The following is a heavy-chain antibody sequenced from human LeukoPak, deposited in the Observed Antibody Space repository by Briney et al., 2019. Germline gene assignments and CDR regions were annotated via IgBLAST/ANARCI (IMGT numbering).Heavy chain of an antibody. CDR1: GGSISSGGYY. Sequence: SQTLSLTCTVSGGSISSGGYYWSWIRQQPGKGLEWIGYIYYTGSTYYNPSLKSRVTISVDTSKNQFSLKLSSVTAADTAVYYCARGGSTMVREIEGYWGQGTLVTVSS. CDR2: IYYTGST. CDR3: ARGGSTMVREIEGY. V-gene: IGHV4-31*03. D-gene: IGHD3-10*01. J-gene: IGHJ4*02.